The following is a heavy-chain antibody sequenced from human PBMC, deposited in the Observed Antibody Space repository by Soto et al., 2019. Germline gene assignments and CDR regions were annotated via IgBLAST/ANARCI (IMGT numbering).Heavy chain of an antibody. CDR1: GFTFSIFS. CDR3: KRDVVASSPPGADY. CDR2: IKAGGGDT. Sequence: EVQLLGSGGGLVRPGGSLRLSCAASGFTFSIFSMSLVRQAPGKGPEWVAAIKAGGGDTYYADSVKGRFTISRDNSENILYLQMNSLTVEDTAMYYCKRDVVASSPPGADYWGQGTLVTVSS. V-gene: IGHV3-23*01. J-gene: IGHJ4*02. D-gene: IGHD5-12*01.